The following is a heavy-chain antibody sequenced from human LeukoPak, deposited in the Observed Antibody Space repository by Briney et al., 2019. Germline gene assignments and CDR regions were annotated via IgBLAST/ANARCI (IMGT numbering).Heavy chain of an antibody. V-gene: IGHV3-23*01. CDR1: GFTFSTYA. D-gene: IGHD3-22*01. Sequence: GGSLRLSCAASGFTFSTYAMTWVRQAPGKGLEWVSSVSGSGGTTYYADSVKGRFTISRDNSKNTVDLQVNSLRAEDTAVYYCAKRHDSNGPTGYFDYWGQGILVTVSS. CDR3: AKRHDSNGPTGYFDY. J-gene: IGHJ4*02. CDR2: VSGSGGTT.